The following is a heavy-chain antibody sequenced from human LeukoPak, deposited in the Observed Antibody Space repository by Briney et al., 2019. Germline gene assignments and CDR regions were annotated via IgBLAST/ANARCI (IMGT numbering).Heavy chain of an antibody. CDR3: AREGSYCDGGDCYSFDF. CDR2: MHVGNGNT. CDR1: GYTFIANY. D-gene: IGHD2-21*02. J-gene: IGHJ4*02. V-gene: IGHV1-2*02. Sequence: GPSVKVSCKASGYTFIANYLQWVRQAPGLGPEWLGWMHVGNGNTRYAPKFQDRVTLSRDTSINTAYMELSSLTSDDTAVHYCAREGSYCDGGDCYSFDFADRGTLVTVSS.